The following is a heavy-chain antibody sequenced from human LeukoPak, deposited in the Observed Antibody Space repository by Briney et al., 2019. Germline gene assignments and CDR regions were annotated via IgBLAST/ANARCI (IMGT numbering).Heavy chain of an antibody. CDR3: ARRGGDFWSGFSYYFDY. V-gene: IGHV4-4*09. D-gene: IGHD3-3*01. CDR1: GGSISSYY. Sequence: PSETLSLTCTVSGGSISSYYWSWIRQPPGKGLEWIGYIYTSGSTNYNPSLKSRVTMSVDTSKNQFSLKLSSVTAADTAVYYCARRGGDFWSGFSYYFDYWGQGTLVTVSS. J-gene: IGHJ4*02. CDR2: IYTSGST.